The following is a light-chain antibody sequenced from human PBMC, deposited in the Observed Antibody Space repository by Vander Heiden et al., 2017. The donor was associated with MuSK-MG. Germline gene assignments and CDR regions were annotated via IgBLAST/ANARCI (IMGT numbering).Light chain of an antibody. CDR2: AAS. V-gene: IGKV1-39*01. CDR1: QSISTY. J-gene: IGKJ2*01. Sequence: DIQMTQSPSSLSASVGDRVTITCRASQSISTYLNWYQHKPGRAPKLLIYAASSLQSGVLSRFSGSGSGRDFTLTISRLQPEDFATYYCQQSDSTPRTFGQGTKVEIK. CDR3: QQSDSTPRT.